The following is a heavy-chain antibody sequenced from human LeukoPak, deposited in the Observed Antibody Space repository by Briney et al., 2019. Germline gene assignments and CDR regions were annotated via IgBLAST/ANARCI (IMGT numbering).Heavy chain of an antibody. J-gene: IGHJ5*02. CDR2: IYYSGST. CDR3: ARGMVVVPAAHPDWFDP. D-gene: IGHD2-2*01. V-gene: IGHV4-59*01. CDR1: GGSISSYY. Sequence: PSETLSLTCTVSGGSISSYYWSWIRQPPGKGLEWIGYIYYSGSTNYNPSLKSRVTISVDTSKNQFSLKLSSVTAADTAVYYCARGMVVVPAAHPDWFDPWGQGTLVTVSS.